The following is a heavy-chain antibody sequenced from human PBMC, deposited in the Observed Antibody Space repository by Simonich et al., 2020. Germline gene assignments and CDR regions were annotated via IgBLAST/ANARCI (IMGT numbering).Heavy chain of an antibody. CDR1: GVTFSSYS. CDR2: ISSSSSYI. D-gene: IGHD1-1*01. J-gene: IGHJ4*02. CDR3: ARANERDY. Sequence: EVQLVESGGGLVKPGGSLRLSCAASGVTFSSYSMNWVRQAPGKGLDWVASISSSSSYIYYADSVKGRVTISRDNAKNSLYLQMNSLRAEDTAVYYCARANERDYWGQGTLVTVSS. V-gene: IGHV3-21*01.